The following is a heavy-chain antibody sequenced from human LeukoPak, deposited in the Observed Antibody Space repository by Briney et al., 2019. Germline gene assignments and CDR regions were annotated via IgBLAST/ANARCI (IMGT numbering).Heavy chain of an antibody. CDR1: GFTFSNYG. CDR2: ISYDGSNK. Sequence: GRSLRLSCAASGFTFSNYGMHWVRQAPGKGLEWVAVISYDGSNKYYADSVKGRFTISRDNSKNTLYLQMNSLRAEDTAVYYCAKDKAVAGLKPRDYWGQGTLVTVSS. J-gene: IGHJ4*02. D-gene: IGHD6-19*01. CDR3: AKDKAVAGLKPRDY. V-gene: IGHV3-30*18.